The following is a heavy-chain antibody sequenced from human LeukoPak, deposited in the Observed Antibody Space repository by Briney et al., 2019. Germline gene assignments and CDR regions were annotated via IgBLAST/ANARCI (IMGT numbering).Heavy chain of an antibody. Sequence: GGSLRLSCAASGFTFSDYYMSWIRQAPGKGLEWVSYISSSSSYTNYADSVEGRFTISRDNAKNSLYLQMNSLRAEDTAVYYCARDRDSSSSFDYWGQGTLVTVSS. V-gene: IGHV3-11*05. CDR3: ARDRDSSSSFDY. CDR2: ISSSSSYT. D-gene: IGHD6-6*01. J-gene: IGHJ4*02. CDR1: GFTFSDYY.